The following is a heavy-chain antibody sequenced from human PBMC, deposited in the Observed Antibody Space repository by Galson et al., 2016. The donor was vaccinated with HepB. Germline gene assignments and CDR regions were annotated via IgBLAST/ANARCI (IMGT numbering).Heavy chain of an antibody. D-gene: IGHD3-10*01. V-gene: IGHV6-1*01. CDR1: GDSVSSNSAG. CDR2: TFYRSNWQN. CDR3: ARSYLLGRGFGS. J-gene: IGHJ4*02. Sequence: RAISGDSVSSNSAGWYWIRQSPSRGLECLGRTFYRSNWQNDYAESVRSRITITPDTSKNQFSLQLNSVTPEDTAVYYCARSYLLGRGFGSWGQGTQVTVSS.